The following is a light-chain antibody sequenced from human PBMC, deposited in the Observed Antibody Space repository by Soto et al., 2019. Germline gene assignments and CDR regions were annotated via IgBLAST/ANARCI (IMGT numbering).Light chain of an antibody. CDR3: SSYGGTYSFGVL. Sequence: QSALTQPRSVSGSPGQTVTISCTGTSSDVGEYNYVSWYQKYPGKAPKVMIYDVIKRPSGVPERFSGAKSGNTASLTISGLQGQDEADYYCSSYGGTYSFGVLFGVGTKLTVL. J-gene: IGLJ2*01. CDR2: DVI. CDR1: SSDVGEYNY. V-gene: IGLV2-11*01.